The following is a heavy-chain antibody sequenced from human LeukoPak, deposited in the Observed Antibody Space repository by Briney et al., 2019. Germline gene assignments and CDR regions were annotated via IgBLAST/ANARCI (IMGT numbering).Heavy chain of an antibody. CDR3: ARDSSPEYCGGDCSSYYFDY. CDR1: GGTFSSYA. J-gene: IGHJ4*02. CDR2: IIPIFGTA. Sequence: SVKVSCKASGGTFSSYAISWVRQAPGQGLEWMGRIIPIFGTANYAQKFQGRVTITTDESTSTAYMELSSLKSEDTAVYYCARDSSPEYCGGDCSSYYFDYWGQGTLVTVSS. D-gene: IGHD2-21*02. V-gene: IGHV1-69*05.